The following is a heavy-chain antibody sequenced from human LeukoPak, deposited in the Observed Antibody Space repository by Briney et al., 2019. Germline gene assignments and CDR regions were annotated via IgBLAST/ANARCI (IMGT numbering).Heavy chain of an antibody. J-gene: IGHJ4*02. D-gene: IGHD3-10*01. V-gene: IGHV4-59*01. Sequence: SETLSLTCTVSGGSISSYYWSWIRQPPGKGLEWIGYIYYSGSTNYNPSLKSRVTISVDTSKNQFSLKLSSVTAADTAVYHCARDATYYYGSGSYSTFDYWGQGTLVTVSS. CDR2: IYYSGST. CDR3: ARDATYYYGSGSYSTFDY. CDR1: GGSISSYY.